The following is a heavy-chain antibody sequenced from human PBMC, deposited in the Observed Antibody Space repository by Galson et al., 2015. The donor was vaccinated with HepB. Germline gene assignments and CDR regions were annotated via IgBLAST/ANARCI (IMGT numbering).Heavy chain of an antibody. CDR1: GFTFSSYG. CDR3: ARGLRYFDY. CDR2: ISGGGGGT. Sequence: SLRLSCAASGFTFSSYGLTWVRQAPGRGLEWVSSISGGGGGTYYADSVKGRFTISRDNSKNTLYLQMNSLRAEDTAVYYCARGLRYFDYWGQGTLVTVSS. J-gene: IGHJ4*02. D-gene: IGHD6-19*01. V-gene: IGHV3-23*01.